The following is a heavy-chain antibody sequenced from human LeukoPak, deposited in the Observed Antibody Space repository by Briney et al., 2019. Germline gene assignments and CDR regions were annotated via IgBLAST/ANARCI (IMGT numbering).Heavy chain of an antibody. CDR2: VNHSGNT. V-gene: IGHV4-38-2*02. CDR1: GYSISSGYY. Sequence: KSSETLSLTCTVSGYSISSGYYWGWIRQPPGQGLEWIGEVNHSGNTNYNPSLKSRVTISVDTSKNQFSLNLRSVTAADRAVYYCARPRRLISTYYSDPFDIWGQGTLVIVSS. J-gene: IGHJ3*02. D-gene: IGHD3-22*01. CDR3: ARPRRLISTYYSDPFDI.